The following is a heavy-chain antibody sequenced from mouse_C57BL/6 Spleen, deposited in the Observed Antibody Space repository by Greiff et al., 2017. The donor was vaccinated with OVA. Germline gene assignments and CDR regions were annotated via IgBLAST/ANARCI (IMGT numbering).Heavy chain of an antibody. Sequence: EVKLQESGGGLVKPGGSLKLSCAASGFTFSDYGMHWVRQAPEKGLEWVAYISSGSSTIYYADTVKGRFTISRDNAKNTLFLQMTSLRSEDTAMYYCARTTMVTYFDYWGQGTTLTVSS. CDR1: GFTFSDYG. V-gene: IGHV5-17*01. D-gene: IGHD2-2*01. CDR3: ARTTMVTYFDY. J-gene: IGHJ2*01. CDR2: ISSGSSTI.